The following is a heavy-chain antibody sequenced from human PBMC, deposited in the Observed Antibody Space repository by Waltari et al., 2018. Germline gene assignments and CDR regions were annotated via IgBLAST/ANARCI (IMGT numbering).Heavy chain of an antibody. CDR3: AGGYSSYYGMDV. V-gene: IGHV3-21*02. CDR2: ISRTSSDI. J-gene: IGHJ6*02. D-gene: IGHD6-13*01. CDR1: GFTFNTYT. Sequence: EVQLVESGGGLVKPGGSLRLSCSASGFTFNTYTMNWVRQAPGSGLEWVSSISRTSSDIYYADSVKGRFTISRDNAKSSLYLQLNSLRAEDTAVYYCAGGYSSYYGMDVWGQGTTVTVSS.